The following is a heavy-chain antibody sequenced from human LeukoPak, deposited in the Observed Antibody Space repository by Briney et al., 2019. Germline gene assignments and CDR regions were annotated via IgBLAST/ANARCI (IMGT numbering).Heavy chain of an antibody. CDR3: AKDRRFLEWLPDY. CDR1: GFTFSSYG. J-gene: IGHJ4*02. V-gene: IGHV3-30*02. CDR2: IRYDGSNK. D-gene: IGHD3-3*01. Sequence: PGGSLRLSCAVSGFTFSSYGMHWVRQAPGKGLEWVAFIRYDGSNKYYADSVKGRFTISRDNSKNTLYLQMNSLRAEDTAVYYCAKDRRFLEWLPDYWGQGTLVTVSS.